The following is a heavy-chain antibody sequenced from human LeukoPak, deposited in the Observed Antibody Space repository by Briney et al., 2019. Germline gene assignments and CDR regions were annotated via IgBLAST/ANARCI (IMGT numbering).Heavy chain of an antibody. D-gene: IGHD6-19*01. CDR2: IYHSGST. CDR1: GGSISSSSYY. J-gene: IGHJ4*02. Sequence: SETLSLTCTVSGGSISSSSYYWGWIRQPPGKGLEWIGSIYHSGSTYYNPSLKSRVTISVDRSKNQFSLKLSSVTAADTAVYYCARDRSSGWFDYWGQGTLVTVSS. V-gene: IGHV4-39*07. CDR3: ARDRSSGWFDY.